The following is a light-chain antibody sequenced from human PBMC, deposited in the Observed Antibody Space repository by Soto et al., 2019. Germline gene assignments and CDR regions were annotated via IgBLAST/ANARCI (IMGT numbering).Light chain of an antibody. Sequence: EIVLTQSPATLSVSLGDSATLSCRAGQSVSLSLAWYQMRPGQPPRLLIYGASTRATDIPARFRGTGSGTDFTLTISSLQSEDFAFYFCQQYHIWPSWTFGQGTKVDIK. J-gene: IGKJ1*01. CDR1: QSVSLS. CDR3: QQYHIWPSWT. V-gene: IGKV3-15*01. CDR2: GAS.